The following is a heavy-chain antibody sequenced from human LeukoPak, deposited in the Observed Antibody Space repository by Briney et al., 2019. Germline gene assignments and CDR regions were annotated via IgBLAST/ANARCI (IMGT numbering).Heavy chain of an antibody. Sequence: SETLSLTCTVSGGSISIHYCSWIRQPPGKGLEWIGYIYYSGSTNYNPSLKSRVTISVDTSKNQFSLKLSSVTAADTAVYYCARDEKIAVAGTNSYYYGMDVWGQGTTVTVSS. V-gene: IGHV4-59*11. CDR2: IYYSGST. CDR1: GGSISIHY. J-gene: IGHJ6*02. D-gene: IGHD6-19*01. CDR3: ARDEKIAVAGTNSYYYGMDV.